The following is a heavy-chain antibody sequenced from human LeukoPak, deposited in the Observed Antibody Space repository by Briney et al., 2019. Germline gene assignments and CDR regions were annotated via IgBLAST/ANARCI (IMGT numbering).Heavy chain of an antibody. J-gene: IGHJ4*02. V-gene: IGHV1-69*13. Sequence: SVKVSCKASGYTFTGYYMHWVRQAPGQGLEWMGGITPIFGTANYAQKFQGRVTITADESTSTAYMELSSLRSEDTAVYYCARDPPYDSSGYAFDYWGQGTLVTVSS. CDR2: ITPIFGTA. D-gene: IGHD3-22*01. CDR3: ARDPPYDSSGYAFDY. CDR1: GYTFTGYY.